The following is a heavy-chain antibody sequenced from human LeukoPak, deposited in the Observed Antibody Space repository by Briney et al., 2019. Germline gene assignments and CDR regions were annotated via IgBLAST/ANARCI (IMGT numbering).Heavy chain of an antibody. CDR2: INGDGHST. CDR1: GFIFSTYT. J-gene: IGHJ4*02. CDR3: VGDQVDTTGYLR. V-gene: IGHV3-64D*06. Sequence: TGGSLRLSCSASGFIFSTYTMYWVRQAPGKGLEYVSVINGDGHSTNYIDSVKGRFTISRDNSKNTLYLQMSSLRAEDTAVYYCVGDQVDTTGYLRWGQGTRDTVSA. D-gene: IGHD3-22*01.